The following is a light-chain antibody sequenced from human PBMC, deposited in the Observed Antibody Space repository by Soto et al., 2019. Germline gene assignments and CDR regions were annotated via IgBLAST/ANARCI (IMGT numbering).Light chain of an antibody. CDR1: QSISNW. J-gene: IGKJ1*01. CDR3: QQYNSNPWT. V-gene: IGKV1-5*03. CDR2: KAS. Sequence: DIQMTQSPSTLSASVGDRVTITCRASQSISNWLARYQQKPGKAPNLLIYKASSLEGGVPSRFSGSGSGTEFTLTLNSLQPDDFATYYCQQYNSNPWTFGQGTKVEIK.